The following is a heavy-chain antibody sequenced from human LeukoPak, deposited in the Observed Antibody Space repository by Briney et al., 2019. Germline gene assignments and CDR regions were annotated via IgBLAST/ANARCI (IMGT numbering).Heavy chain of an antibody. CDR3: ARMSIGVACADY. J-gene: IGHJ4*02. CDR1: GFTYRSSW. Sequence: GGSLRLSXAASGFTYRSSWMSWLRQASVKGLEWVGNIKQDGSEKYYVDSVTGRFTICRDNTKKSVSLQMDSLRAKDTAVYFCARMSIGVACADYWGQGTLVTVSS. V-gene: IGHV3-7*01. D-gene: IGHD6-19*01. CDR2: IKQDGSEK.